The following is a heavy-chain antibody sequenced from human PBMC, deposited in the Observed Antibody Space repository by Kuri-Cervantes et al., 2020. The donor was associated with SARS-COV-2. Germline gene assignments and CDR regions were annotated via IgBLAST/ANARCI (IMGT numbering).Heavy chain of an antibody. D-gene: IGHD6-13*01. CDR1: GDSVSSNSAA. Sequence: SETLSLTCAISGDSVSSNSAAWNWIRQSPSRGLEWLGRTFYRSKWYDDYAVSVKSRITINPDTSKNQFTLQLNSVTPEDTAVYYCARDRDLAGGMDVWGQGTTVTVSS. J-gene: IGHJ6*02. CDR2: TFYRSKWYD. CDR3: ARDRDLAGGMDV. V-gene: IGHV6-1*01.